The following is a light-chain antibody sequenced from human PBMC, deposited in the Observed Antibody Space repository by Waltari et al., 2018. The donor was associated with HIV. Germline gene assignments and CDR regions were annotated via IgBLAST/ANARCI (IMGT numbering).Light chain of an antibody. CDR2: GND. V-gene: IGLV1-47*01. CDR3: SAWDDSLRGWV. Sequence: QSVLTQPPSASGTPGQGVTIYCSGSNINIGSNYVYWYQQLPGTAPKLLLHGNDQRPSGVPDRFSGSKSGNSASLAISGLRSEDEADYYCSAWDDSLRGWVFGGGTKLTVL. CDR1: NINIGSNY. J-gene: IGLJ3*02.